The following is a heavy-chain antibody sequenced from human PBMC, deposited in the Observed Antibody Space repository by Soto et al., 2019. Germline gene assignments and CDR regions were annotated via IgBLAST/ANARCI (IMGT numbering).Heavy chain of an antibody. Sequence: VQLVESGGGVVQPGRSLRLSCAASGFTFSDYAMHWVRQAPGKGLEWVAVVSHDGRNTHYADSVKGRFTISRDSSKNTASLEMTSLRAEDTAGQYWAKGGRQGVVTPDSNYWGQGALVTVSS. CDR2: VSHDGRNT. CDR3: AKGGRQGVVTPDSNY. D-gene: IGHD2-15*01. CDR1: GFTFSDYA. V-gene: IGHV3-30*18. J-gene: IGHJ4*02.